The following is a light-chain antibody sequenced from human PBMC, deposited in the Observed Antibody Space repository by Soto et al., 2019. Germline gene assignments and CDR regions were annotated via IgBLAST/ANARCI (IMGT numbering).Light chain of an antibody. V-gene: IGLV1-44*01. CDR1: SSNIGSNT. CDR3: AAWDDSLNGYV. J-gene: IGLJ1*01. CDR2: SNN. Sequence: QAGLTQPPSASGTPGQRVTFSCYGSSSNIGSNTVNWYQQLPGTAPKLLIYSNNQRPSGVPDRFTGSKSGTSASLAISGLQSEDEADYYCAAWDDSLNGYVFGTGTKLTVL.